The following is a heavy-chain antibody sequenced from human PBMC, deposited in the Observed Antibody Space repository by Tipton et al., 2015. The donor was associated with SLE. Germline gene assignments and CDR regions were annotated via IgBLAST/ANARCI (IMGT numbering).Heavy chain of an antibody. CDR2: VFRGGST. V-gene: IGHV4-34*01. Sequence: GSLRLSCSVYGDSLSGQYWSWIRQPPGKGLEWIGEVFRGGSTNYSPSLESRVTITVDMSKNQFSPRLISVTAADTAVYYCARGCSSSTCEPFYFFGMDVWGQGTTVTVSS. D-gene: IGHD2-2*01. CDR3: ARGCSSSTCEPFYFFGMDV. J-gene: IGHJ6*02. CDR1: GDSLSGQY.